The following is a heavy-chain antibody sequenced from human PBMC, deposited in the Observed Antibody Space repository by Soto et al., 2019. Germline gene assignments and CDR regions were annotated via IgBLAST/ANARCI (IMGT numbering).Heavy chain of an antibody. CDR2: IFYSGST. Sequence: SETLSLTSTVSGGSISSSSYYWGWIRQPPGKGLEWIGSIFYSGSTYYNPSLKSRVTISVDTSKNQFSLKLSSVTAADTAVYYCARGRWFGYYYYYGMDVWGQGTTVT. CDR3: ARGRWFGYYYYYGMDV. J-gene: IGHJ6*02. V-gene: IGHV4-39*01. CDR1: GGSISSSSYY. D-gene: IGHD3-10*01.